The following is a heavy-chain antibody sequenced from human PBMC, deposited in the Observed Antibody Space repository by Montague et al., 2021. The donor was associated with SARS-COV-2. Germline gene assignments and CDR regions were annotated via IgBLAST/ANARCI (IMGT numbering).Heavy chain of an antibody. CDR2: IYYSGST. CDR3: ARGSGWMGNAFDI. Sequence: SLSLTCTVSGGSISSYYWSWIRQPPGKGLEWIGYIYYSGSTNYNPSLKSRVTISVDTSKNQFSLKLSSVTAADTAVYYCARGSGWMGNAFDIWGQGTMVTVSS. J-gene: IGHJ3*02. V-gene: IGHV4-59*01. D-gene: IGHD6-19*01. CDR1: GGSISSYY.